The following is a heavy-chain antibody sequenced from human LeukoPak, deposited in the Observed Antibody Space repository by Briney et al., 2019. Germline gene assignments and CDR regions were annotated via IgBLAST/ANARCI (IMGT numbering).Heavy chain of an antibody. CDR1: GFTFSGSA. J-gene: IGHJ3*01. V-gene: IGHV3-23*01. CDR3: ARDMQLST. Sequence: HAGGSLRLSCAASGFTFSGSAMSWVRQAPGEGLEWVSLISYTGANSYYTDSVRGRFTISRDNSKDTLFLQMNSLRAEDTAIYYCARDMQLSTWGLGTMVTVSS. CDR2: ISYTGANS. D-gene: IGHD3-16*02.